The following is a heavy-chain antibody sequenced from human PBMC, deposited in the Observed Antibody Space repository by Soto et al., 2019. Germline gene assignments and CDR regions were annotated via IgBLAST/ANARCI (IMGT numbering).Heavy chain of an antibody. CDR3: GRGRSGQIVIFY. V-gene: IGHV1-2*02. Sequence: ASVKVSCKTSGYTFTGHYIHWVRQAPQQGPEWMGEIGPESGATRSSEKFRGRVTMTMDTSITTVYMELRNLSPDDTAVYYCGRGRSGQIVIFYWGQGTPVTVSS. CDR1: GYTFTGHY. J-gene: IGHJ4*02. D-gene: IGHD1-26*01. CDR2: IGPESGAT.